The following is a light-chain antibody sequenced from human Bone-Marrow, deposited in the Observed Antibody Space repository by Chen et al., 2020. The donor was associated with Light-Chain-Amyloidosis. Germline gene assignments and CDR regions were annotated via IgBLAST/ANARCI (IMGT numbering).Light chain of an antibody. J-gene: IGLJ3*02. Sequence: SYVLTQPSSVSVAPGQTATIACGGNNIGSTSVHWYQQTPGQAPLLVVYDDSDRPSGIPERLSGSNSGNTATMTISRGEAGDEADYYCQVWERSRDRPVFGGGTKLTVL. CDR1: NIGSTS. CDR3: QVWERSRDRPV. CDR2: DDS. V-gene: IGLV3-21*02.